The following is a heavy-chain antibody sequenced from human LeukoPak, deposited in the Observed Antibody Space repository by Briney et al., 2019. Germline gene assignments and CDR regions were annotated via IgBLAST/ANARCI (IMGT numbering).Heavy chain of an antibody. V-gene: IGHV3-9*01. J-gene: IGHJ4*02. Sequence: GGSLRLSCAASGFTFDDYAMHWVRQAPGKGLEWVSGISWNSGSIGYADSVKGRFTISRDNAKNSLYLQMNSLRAEDTAVYYCAKEARAVAGNFDYWGQGTLVTVSS. CDR1: GFTFDDYA. CDR2: ISWNSGSI. CDR3: AKEARAVAGNFDY. D-gene: IGHD6-19*01.